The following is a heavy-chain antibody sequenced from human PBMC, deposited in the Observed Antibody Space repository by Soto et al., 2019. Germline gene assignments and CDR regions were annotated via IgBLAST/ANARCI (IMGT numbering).Heavy chain of an antibody. J-gene: IGHJ6*02. V-gene: IGHV3-23*01. CDR2: INGGSTT. D-gene: IGHD3-3*01. Sequence: EVQLLESGGGLVQPGGSLRLSCAASGFSFSSYAMNWVRQAPGKGLEWVTTINGGSTTYYADSVKGRFTISRDNSKNTLYLQMNGLRAEDTAVYYCAKDKDWSGVYGIDVWGQGTTVTVSS. CDR3: AKDKDWSGVYGIDV. CDR1: GFSFSSYA.